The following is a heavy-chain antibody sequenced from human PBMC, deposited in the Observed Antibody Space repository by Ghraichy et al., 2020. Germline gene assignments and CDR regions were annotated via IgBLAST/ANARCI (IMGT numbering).Heavy chain of an antibody. D-gene: IGHD3-3*01. CDR3: ARGLMYYDFWSGYYSPEYFQH. J-gene: IGHJ1*01. V-gene: IGHV4-34*01. Sequence: SETLSLTCAVYGGSFSGYYWSWIRQPPGKGLEWIGEINHSGSTNYNPSLKSRVTISVDTSKNQFSLKLSSVTAADTAVYYCARGLMYYDFWSGYYSPEYFQHWGQGTLVTVSS. CDR1: GGSFSGYY. CDR2: INHSGST.